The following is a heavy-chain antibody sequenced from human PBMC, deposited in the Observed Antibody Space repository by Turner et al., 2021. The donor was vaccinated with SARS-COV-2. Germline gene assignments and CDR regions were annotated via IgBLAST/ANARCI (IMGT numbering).Heavy chain of an antibody. CDR2: TSYDGSNK. CDR3: AKQQGLYSNPMYYFDY. Sequence: QVQLVESGGGVVQPGRSLRLSCAASGFTFSSSGMHWVRQAPGKGLGWVAVTSYDGSNKYYADSVKGRFTISRDNSKNTLYLQMNSLRAEDTAVYYCAKQQGLYSNPMYYFDYWGQGTLVTFSS. J-gene: IGHJ4*02. D-gene: IGHD4-4*01. V-gene: IGHV3-30*18. CDR1: GFTFSSSG.